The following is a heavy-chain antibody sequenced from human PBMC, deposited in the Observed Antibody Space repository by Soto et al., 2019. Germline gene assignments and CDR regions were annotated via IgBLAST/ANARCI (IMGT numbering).Heavy chain of an antibody. V-gene: IGHV4-59*01. CDR2: IYYSGST. Sequence: PSETLSLTCTVSGGSISSYYWSWIRQPPGKGLEWIGYIYYSGSTNYNPSLKSRVTISVDTSKNQFSLKLSSVTAADTAVYYCARAIRYFDWHNWFEPWGQGTLVTVSS. CDR1: GGSISSYY. CDR3: ARAIRYFDWHNWFEP. J-gene: IGHJ5*02. D-gene: IGHD3-9*01.